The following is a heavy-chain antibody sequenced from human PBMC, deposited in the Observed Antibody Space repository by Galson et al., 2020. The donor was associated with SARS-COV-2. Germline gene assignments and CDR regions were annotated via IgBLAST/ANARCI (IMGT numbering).Heavy chain of an antibody. CDR2: MSFDGGDD. CDR1: GFTFSNYG. CDR3: ARDSGTGYDFYYHLLDV. V-gene: IGHV3-30*03. D-gene: IGHD3-9*01. J-gene: IGHJ6*02. Sequence: GGSLRLSCAASGFTFSNYGFHWVRQAPAKGLEWVAFMSFDGGDDNYADSVKGRFTVSRDDSRDTVYLQMTSLSIDDTAVYFCARDSGTGYDFYYHLLDVWGQGTTVTFSS.